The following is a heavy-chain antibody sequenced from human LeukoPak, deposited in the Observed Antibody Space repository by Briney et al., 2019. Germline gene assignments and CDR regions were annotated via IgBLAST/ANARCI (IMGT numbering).Heavy chain of an antibody. CDR3: ARHRVGIYSRNHAFDI. Sequence: GESLQISCQGSGYTFSSNWIGWARQMPGKGLEWMGIIYPGDSDTRYSPSFQGQVTISADKSSSTAYLQWSSLKASDTAMYYCARHRVGIYSRNHAFDIWGQGTMVTVSS. J-gene: IGHJ3*02. CDR2: IYPGDSDT. CDR1: GYTFSSNW. V-gene: IGHV5-51*01. D-gene: IGHD1-26*01.